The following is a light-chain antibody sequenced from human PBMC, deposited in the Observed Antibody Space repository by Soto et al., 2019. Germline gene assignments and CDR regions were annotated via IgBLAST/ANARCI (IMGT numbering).Light chain of an antibody. J-gene: IGLJ2*01. V-gene: IGLV2-14*03. Sequence: QSALTQPASVSGSPGQSITISCTGTSSDIGAYNFVSWYQQHPGKAPKLMLYDVNIRPSGVSNRFSGSKSGNTASLTISGLQADDEADYYCTSWTTSTTMIFGGGTKVTV. CDR1: SSDIGAYNF. CDR3: TSWTTSTTMI. CDR2: DVN.